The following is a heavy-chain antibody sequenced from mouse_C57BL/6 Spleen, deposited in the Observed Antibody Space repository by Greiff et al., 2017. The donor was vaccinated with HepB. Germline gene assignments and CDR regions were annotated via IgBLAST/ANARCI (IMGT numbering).Heavy chain of an antibody. D-gene: IGHD2-3*01. CDR2: ISNGGGST. CDR3: ARWWLLPYYAMDY. CDR1: GFTFSDYY. J-gene: IGHJ4*01. V-gene: IGHV5-12*01. Sequence: EVHLVESGGGLVQPGGSLKLSCAASGFTFSDYYMYWVRQTPEKRLEWVAYISNGGGSTYYPDTVKGRFTISRDNAKNTLYLQMSRLKSEDTAMYYCARWWLLPYYAMDYWGQGTSVTVSS.